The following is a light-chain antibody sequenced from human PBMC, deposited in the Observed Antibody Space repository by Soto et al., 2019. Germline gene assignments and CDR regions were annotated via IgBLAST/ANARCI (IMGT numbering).Light chain of an antibody. V-gene: IGKV1-39*01. CDR3: QQSDIIPLT. J-gene: IGKJ4*01. Sequence: DIPMTQSPPSLSATVGDSHTITCRASQSISSFLNWYQQKPEKAPRVLISAASTLQSGVPSRFSGSGAGTEVTLAISSLQPEDFATYYCQQSDIIPLTFGGGTQVYIK. CDR2: AAS. CDR1: QSISSF.